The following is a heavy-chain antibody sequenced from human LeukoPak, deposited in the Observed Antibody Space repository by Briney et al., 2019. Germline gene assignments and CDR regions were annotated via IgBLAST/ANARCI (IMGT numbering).Heavy chain of an antibody. CDR2: INSDGSST. CDR1: GFTFSSYW. Sequence: GGSLRLSCAASGFTFSSYWMHWVRQAPGKGLVWVSRINSDGSSTSYADSVKGRFTISRDNAKNTLYLQMNSLRAEDTALYYCARIAMAGIGDGFDIWGQGTMVTVSS. D-gene: IGHD6-19*01. CDR3: ARIAMAGIGDGFDI. V-gene: IGHV3-74*01. J-gene: IGHJ3*02.